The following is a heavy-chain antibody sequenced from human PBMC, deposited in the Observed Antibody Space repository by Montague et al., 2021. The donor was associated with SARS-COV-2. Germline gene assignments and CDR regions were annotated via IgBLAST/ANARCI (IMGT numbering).Heavy chain of an antibody. V-gene: IGHV4-34*01. CDR1: GGSFSGYD. CDR2: IYYSGST. CDR3: ARHLASFYGLDV. Sequence: SETLSLTCNVDGGSFSGYDWSWIRQPPGKGLEWIGSIYYSGSTYYNPSLKSRVTISVDTSKNQFSLKLSSVTAADTAVYYCARHLASFYGLDVWGQGTTVTVSS. J-gene: IGHJ6*02.